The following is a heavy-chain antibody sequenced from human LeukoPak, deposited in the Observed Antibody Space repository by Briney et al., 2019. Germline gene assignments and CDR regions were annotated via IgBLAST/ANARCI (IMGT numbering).Heavy chain of an antibody. CDR2: IGPNNGGT. CDR1: GYTFTGYY. V-gene: IGHV1-2*02. Sequence: ASVKVSCKASGYTFTGYYIHWVRQAPGQGLERMGWIGPNNGGTNYARKFQGRVTMTRDTSISTAYMDLNNLTSDDTAVYYCAKDSPEETASIIQQWGQGTLVTVSS. D-gene: IGHD5-18*01. CDR3: AKDSPEETASIIQQ. J-gene: IGHJ1*01.